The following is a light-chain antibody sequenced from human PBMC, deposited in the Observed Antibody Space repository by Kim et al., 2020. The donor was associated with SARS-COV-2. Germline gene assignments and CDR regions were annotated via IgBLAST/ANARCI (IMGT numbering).Light chain of an antibody. J-gene: IGKJ2*01. CDR2: GAS. V-gene: IGKV3-15*01. CDR3: QQYNRWPPYI. Sequence: EIVMTQSPATLSVSPGERATLSCRASQSVTSNLAWYQQRPGQAPRLLIYGASIRATGIPDRFSGSGSGTEFTLTISSLQPEDFALYYCQQYNRWPPYIFGQGPKLEI. CDR1: QSVTSN.